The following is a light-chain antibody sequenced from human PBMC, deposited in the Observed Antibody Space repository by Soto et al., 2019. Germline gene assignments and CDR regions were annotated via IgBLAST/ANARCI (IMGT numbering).Light chain of an antibody. CDR1: QSVSSY. CDR3: QQRSNWPPIT. CDR2: DAS. J-gene: IGKJ3*01. Sequence: EIVLTQSPATLSLSPGVRATLSCRASQSVSSYLAWYQQKPGQAPRLLIYDASNRATGIPARFSGSGSGTDFTLTISSLEPEDFAVYYCQQRSNWPPITFGPGTKVDIK. V-gene: IGKV3-11*01.